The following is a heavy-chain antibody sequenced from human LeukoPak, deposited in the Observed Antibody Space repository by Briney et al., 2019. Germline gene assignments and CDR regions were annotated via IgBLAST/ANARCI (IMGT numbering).Heavy chain of an antibody. CDR3: ARDCSSTSCYYYYGMDV. CDR1: GYTFTSYG. Sequence: GASVKVSCKASGYTFTSYGISWVRQAPGQGLERMGWISAYNGNTNYAQKLQGRVTMTTDTSTSTAYMELRSLRSDDTAVYCCARDCSSTSCYYYYGMDVWGQGTTVTVSS. D-gene: IGHD2-2*01. CDR2: ISAYNGNT. V-gene: IGHV1-18*01. J-gene: IGHJ6*02.